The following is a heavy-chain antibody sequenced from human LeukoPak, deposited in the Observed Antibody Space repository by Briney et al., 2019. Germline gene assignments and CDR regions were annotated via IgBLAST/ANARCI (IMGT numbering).Heavy chain of an antibody. Sequence: ASVKVSCKASGGTFSSYAISWVRQAPGQGLEWMGGIIPIFGTTNYAQKFQDRVTITADKSTSTAYMELSSLRSEDTAVYYCARVVGLTGYSSSWYSGYYYYMDVWGRGTTVTVSS. CDR1: GGTFSSYA. CDR3: ARVVGLTGYSSSWYSGYYYYMDV. J-gene: IGHJ6*03. V-gene: IGHV1-69*06. D-gene: IGHD6-13*01. CDR2: IIPIFGTT.